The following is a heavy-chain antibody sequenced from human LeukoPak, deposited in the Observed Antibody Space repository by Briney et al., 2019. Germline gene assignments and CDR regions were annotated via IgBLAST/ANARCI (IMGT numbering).Heavy chain of an antibody. D-gene: IGHD1-26*01. J-gene: IGHJ6*03. CDR3: ARDRRGGSYHRGYYYYYYMDV. V-gene: IGHV4-4*07. CDR2: IYTSGGT. Sequence: KPSETLSLTCTVSGGSISSYYWSWIRQPAGKGLEWIGRIYTSGGTNYNPSLKSRVTMSVDTSKNQFSLKLSSVTAADTAVYYCARDRRGGSYHRGYYYYYYMDVWGKGTTVTVSS. CDR1: GGSISSYY.